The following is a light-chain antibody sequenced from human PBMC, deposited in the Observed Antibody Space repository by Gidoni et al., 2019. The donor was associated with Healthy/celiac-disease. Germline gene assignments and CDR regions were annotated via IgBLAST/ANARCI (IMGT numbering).Light chain of an antibody. CDR2: KAS. J-gene: IGKJ1*01. CDR3: QQYNSYST. V-gene: IGKV1-5*03. Sequence: DIQMTQSPSTLSASVGDRVTITCRASQSISSWLAWYQQKPGKAPKLLLYKASSLESGVPSRFSGSGSGTEFTLTISSLQPYDFASYYCQQYNSYSTFGQGTKVKIK. CDR1: QSISSW.